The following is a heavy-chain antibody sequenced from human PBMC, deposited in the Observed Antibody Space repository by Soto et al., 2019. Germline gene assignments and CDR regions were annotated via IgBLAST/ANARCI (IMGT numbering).Heavy chain of an antibody. CDR3: ARGRHILTGYYTSLGAEYFQH. V-gene: IGHV4-39*07. Sequence: SETLSLTCAVSGGSISSVGYSWGWIRQPPGKGLEWIGSSYYSGSTYYNPALKRRVPISVDTSKNQFSLKLSSVTAADTAVYYRARGRHILTGYYTSLGAEYFQHWGQGTLVTVS. CDR2: SYYSGST. CDR1: GGSISSVGYS. J-gene: IGHJ1*01. D-gene: IGHD3-9*01.